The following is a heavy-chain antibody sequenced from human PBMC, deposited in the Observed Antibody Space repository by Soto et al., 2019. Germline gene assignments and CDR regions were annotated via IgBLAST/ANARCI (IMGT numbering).Heavy chain of an antibody. CDR3: AKETNGYCSGGSCYSGAFDY. D-gene: IGHD2-15*01. CDR2: ISWNSGSI. Sequence: GGSLRLSCAASGFTFDDYAMHWVRQAPGKGLEWVSGISWNSGSIGYADSVKGRFTISRDNAKNSLYLQMNSLRAEDTALYYCAKETNGYCSGGSCYSGAFDYWGQGTLVTVSS. V-gene: IGHV3-9*01. J-gene: IGHJ4*02. CDR1: GFTFDDYA.